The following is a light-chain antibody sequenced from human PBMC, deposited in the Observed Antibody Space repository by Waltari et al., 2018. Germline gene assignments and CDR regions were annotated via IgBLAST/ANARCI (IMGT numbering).Light chain of an antibody. CDR1: QSINIY. Sequence: DIQMTQSPSSLSASVGDRVTITCRASQSINIYLNWFQQRPGKAPKLLILRAYNLQSGVPSRFSGSGYVTDFNLTIENLQPEDVATYFCQQTYSRPRAFGGGTKVEIK. V-gene: IGKV1-39*01. CDR2: RAY. J-gene: IGKJ4*01. CDR3: QQTYSRPRA.